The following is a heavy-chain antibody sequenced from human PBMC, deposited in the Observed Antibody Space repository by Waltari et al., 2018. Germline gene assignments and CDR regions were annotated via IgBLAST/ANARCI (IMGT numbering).Heavy chain of an antibody. CDR3: ANTASYAFDI. Sequence: EEQLVASGGGLVQPGGYLILSCAASEFTVSGKYMSWGRQASGKGLEWVSIIYCGGNTYYADSVKRRFTIARDNSKYTLYLQMSNLRAVDTALYYCANTASYAFDIWGQGTMVTVSS. CDR2: IYCGGNT. CDR1: EFTVSGKY. D-gene: IGHD4-17*01. J-gene: IGHJ3*02. V-gene: IGHV3-53*01.